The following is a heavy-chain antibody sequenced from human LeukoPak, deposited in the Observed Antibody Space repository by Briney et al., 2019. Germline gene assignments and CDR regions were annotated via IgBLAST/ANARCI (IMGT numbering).Heavy chain of an antibody. J-gene: IGHJ4*02. V-gene: IGHV1-18*01. D-gene: IGHD3-22*01. CDR2: ISAYNGNT. CDR1: GYTFTSYG. Sequence: ASVKVSCKASGYTFTSYGISWVRQAPGQGHEWMGWISAYNGNTNYAQKLQGRVTMTTDTSTSTAYMELRSLRSDDTAVYYCARDPYYDSSGYTYFDYWGQGTLVTVSS. CDR3: ARDPYYDSSGYTYFDY.